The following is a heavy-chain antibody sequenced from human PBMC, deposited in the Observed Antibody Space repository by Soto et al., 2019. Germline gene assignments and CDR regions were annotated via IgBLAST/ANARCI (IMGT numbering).Heavy chain of an antibody. CDR3: ARWWSGSRQGFDP. CDR2: IYYSGST. Sequence: QVQLQETGPGLVKPSQTLSLTCTVSGGSISSGDYYWSWIRQHPRKGLEWSGYIYYSGSTYYNPSLKSRVTISVDPSKNQFSLKLSSVTAADTAVYYRARWWSGSRQGFDPWGQGTLVTVSS. D-gene: IGHD3-3*01. V-gene: IGHV4-31*03. CDR1: GGSISSGDYY. J-gene: IGHJ5*02.